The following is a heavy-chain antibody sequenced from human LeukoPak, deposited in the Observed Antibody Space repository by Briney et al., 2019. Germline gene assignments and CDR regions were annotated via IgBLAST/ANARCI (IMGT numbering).Heavy chain of an antibody. D-gene: IGHD3-9*01. V-gene: IGHV1-18*01. Sequence: GASVKVSCKASGYTFTSYGISWVRQAPAQGLEWMGWISAYNGNTNYAQKLQGRVTMTTDTSTSTAYMELRSLRSDDTAVYYCARDRLARYYDILTGYFGSFGFDYWGQGTLVTVSS. CDR3: ARDRLARYYDILTGYFGSFGFDY. J-gene: IGHJ4*02. CDR2: ISAYNGNT. CDR1: GYTFTSYG.